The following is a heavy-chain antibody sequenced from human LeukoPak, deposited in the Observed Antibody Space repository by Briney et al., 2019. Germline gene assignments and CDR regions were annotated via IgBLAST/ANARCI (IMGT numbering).Heavy chain of an antibody. V-gene: IGHV1-2*02. CDR3: VRSRAFDV. CDR2: INPNSGGT. Sequence: ASVKVSCKASGYTFTGYYMQWVRQAPGQGLEWMGGINPNSGGTNYAQRFQGRVTMTRDTSISTAYMEVSSLESDDTAVYYCVRSRAFDVWGQGTTVTVSS. CDR1: GYTFTGYY. J-gene: IGHJ6*02.